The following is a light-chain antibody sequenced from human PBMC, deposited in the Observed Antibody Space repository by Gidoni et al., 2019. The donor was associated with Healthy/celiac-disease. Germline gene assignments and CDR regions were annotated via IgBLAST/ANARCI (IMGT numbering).Light chain of an antibody. CDR3: HQYRNWPSLT. Sequence: EVVMTQSQAIVSVSPGDTATLSCRASQAINSNLAWYQQRPGQAPRLLIYGASTRATGIPARFSGSGSGTEFTLTISSLQFEDFAVYYCHQYRNWPSLTFGGGTKVDIK. J-gene: IGKJ4*01. V-gene: IGKV3-15*01. CDR2: GAS. CDR1: QAINSN.